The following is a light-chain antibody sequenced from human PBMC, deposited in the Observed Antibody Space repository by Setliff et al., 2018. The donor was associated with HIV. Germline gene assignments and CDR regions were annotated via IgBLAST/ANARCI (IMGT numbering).Light chain of an antibody. J-gene: IGLJ1*01. CDR3: SSYAGGDTYV. Sequence: QSALTQPASVSGSPGQSITISCTGTSSDVGTYNFVSWYQLQPGKAPRLIIYAVNKRPSWVSDRFSASKSGSAAYLTVSGLQADDEADYYCSSYAGGDTYVFGSGTKVTVL. CDR1: SSDVGTYNF. V-gene: IGLV2-8*01. CDR2: AVN.